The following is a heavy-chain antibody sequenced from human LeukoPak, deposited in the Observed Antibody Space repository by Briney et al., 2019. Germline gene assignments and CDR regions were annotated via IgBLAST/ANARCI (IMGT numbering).Heavy chain of an antibody. CDR1: GGSIRSSH. CDR3: AKAAGYSTIYWFDP. Sequence: SETLSLTCTVSGGSIRSSHWGWIRQPPGKGLEFIGYIYYSGSSNYNPSLKSRVTMSVGTSKNQFFLKLNSVTAADTAVYYCAKAAGYSTIYWFDPWGQGTLVTVSS. CDR2: IYYSGSS. D-gene: IGHD1-26*01. J-gene: IGHJ5*02. V-gene: IGHV4-59*01.